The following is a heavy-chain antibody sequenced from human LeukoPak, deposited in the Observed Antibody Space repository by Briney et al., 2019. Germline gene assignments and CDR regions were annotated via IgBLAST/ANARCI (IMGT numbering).Heavy chain of an antibody. V-gene: IGHV3-23*01. CDR2: ISGRDDST. D-gene: IGHD3-9*01. J-gene: IGHJ4*02. CDR1: GFSFSNYA. Sequence: PGGSLRLSCAASGFSFSNYAMSWVRQVPGKGLEWVSAISGRDDSTYYADSVKGRFTIYRDTSKNTLYLQMNSLRAEDTAVYYCAKWGDYDVLTGYYDSDYWGQGTLVTVSS. CDR3: AKWGDYDVLTGYYDSDY.